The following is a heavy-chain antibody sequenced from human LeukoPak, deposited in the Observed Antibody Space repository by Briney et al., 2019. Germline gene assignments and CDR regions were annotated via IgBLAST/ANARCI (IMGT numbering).Heavy chain of an antibody. Sequence: GGSLRLSCAASGFTFNSYAMSWVRQAPGKGLEWVSGISGSGGSTYYEDSVKGRFTIPRDNSKNTLYLQMNSLRAEDTAIYFCAKDRLLYYYDSSDYYFDYWGQGTLVTVSS. CDR1: GFTFNSYA. V-gene: IGHV3-23*01. CDR2: ISGSGGST. CDR3: AKDRLLYYYDSSDYYFDY. D-gene: IGHD3-22*01. J-gene: IGHJ4*02.